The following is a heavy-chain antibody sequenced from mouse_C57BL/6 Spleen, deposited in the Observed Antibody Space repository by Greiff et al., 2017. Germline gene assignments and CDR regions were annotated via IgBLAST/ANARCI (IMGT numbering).Heavy chain of an antibody. CDR1: GFTFSSYA. D-gene: IGHD2-5*01. Sequence: EVQRVESGEGLVKPGGSLKLSCAASGFTFSSYAMSWVRQTPEKRLEWVAYISSGGDYIYYADTVKGRVTISRDNARNTLYLQMSSLKSEDTAMYYCTRVDYSNSLAMDYWGQGTSVTVSS. CDR3: TRVDYSNSLAMDY. V-gene: IGHV5-9-1*02. J-gene: IGHJ4*01. CDR2: ISSGGDYI.